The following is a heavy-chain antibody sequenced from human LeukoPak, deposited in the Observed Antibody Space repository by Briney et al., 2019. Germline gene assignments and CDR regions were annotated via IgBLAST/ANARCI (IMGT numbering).Heavy chain of an antibody. CDR3: ARDRLLGQQLVPSFDY. Sequence: GASVKVSCKASGYTFTSYGISWVRQAPGQGLEWMGWISAYDGNTNYAQNLQGRVTMTTDTSTSTAYMELRSLRSDDTAVYYCARDRLLGQQLVPSFDYWGQGTLVTVSS. CDR2: ISAYDGNT. D-gene: IGHD6-13*01. J-gene: IGHJ4*02. CDR1: GYTFTSYG. V-gene: IGHV1-18*01.